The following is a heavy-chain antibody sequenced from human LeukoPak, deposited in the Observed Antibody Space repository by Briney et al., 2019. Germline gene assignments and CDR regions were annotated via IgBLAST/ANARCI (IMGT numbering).Heavy chain of an antibody. CDR3: AKTKPVPAAGYYYYYMDV. V-gene: IGHV3-30*02. J-gene: IGHJ6*03. D-gene: IGHD2-2*01. Sequence: GGSLRLSCAASGFTFSSYGMHWVRQAPGKGLEWVAFIRYDGSNKYYADSVKGRFTISRDNSKDTLYLQMNSLRAEDTAVYYCAKTKPVPAAGYYYYYMDVWGKGTTVTVSS. CDR2: IRYDGSNK. CDR1: GFTFSSYG.